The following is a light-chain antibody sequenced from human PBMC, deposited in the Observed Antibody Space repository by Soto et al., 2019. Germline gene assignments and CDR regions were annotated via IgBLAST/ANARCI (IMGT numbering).Light chain of an antibody. CDR2: DAS. CDR3: QHYNSYSEA. V-gene: IGKV3-11*01. CDR1: QSVTTY. Sequence: ESVLTQSKTTLSLSPGERATLSCRASQSVTTYLAWYRQKPGQAPRLLIYDASTRATGIPARFSGSGSGTDFTLTISCLQPDDFTTYYCQHYNSYSEAFGHVTKVDIK. J-gene: IGKJ1*01.